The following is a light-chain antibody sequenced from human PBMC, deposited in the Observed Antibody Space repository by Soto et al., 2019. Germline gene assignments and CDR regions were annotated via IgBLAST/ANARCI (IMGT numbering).Light chain of an antibody. J-gene: IGKJ1*01. CDR3: QQSYSTWWT. CDR1: QSISSS. Sequence: DIQMTQSPSSLSASVGDRVTITCRASQSISSSLNWYQQKPGKAPKLLIYAASSLQSGVPSRFSGSGSGTDFTLTISSLQPADFATYYCQQSYSTWWTFGQGTKVDIK. CDR2: AAS. V-gene: IGKV1-39*01.